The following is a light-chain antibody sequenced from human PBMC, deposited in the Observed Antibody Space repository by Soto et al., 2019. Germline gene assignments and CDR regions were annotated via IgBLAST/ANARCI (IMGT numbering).Light chain of an antibody. CDR1: QSISSY. J-gene: IGKJ2*01. Sequence: DIQMTQSPSSLSASVGDRVTITCRASQSISSYLNWYQQKPGKAPKLLIYAASSLQSGVPSTFSGSGSGTDFTLTISSLQPEDFATYYCQQSYSTPPTFGQGTKLVIK. V-gene: IGKV1-39*01. CDR3: QQSYSTPPT. CDR2: AAS.